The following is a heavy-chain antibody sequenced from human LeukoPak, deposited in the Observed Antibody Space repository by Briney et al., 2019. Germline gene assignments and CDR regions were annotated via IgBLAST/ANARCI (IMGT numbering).Heavy chain of an antibody. Sequence: SETLSLTCTVSGGSINSYYRTWIRQPPGKGLEWIGYIYYSGSTHYNPSLNSRVTISMDTSKNQFYLKLSSVTAADTAVYYCARTSRHFYGSGSNLTPWPADMDVWGQGTTVTVSS. CDR3: ARTSRHFYGSGSNLTPWPADMDV. D-gene: IGHD3-10*01. CDR2: IYYSGST. J-gene: IGHJ6*02. V-gene: IGHV4-59*01. CDR1: GGSINSYY.